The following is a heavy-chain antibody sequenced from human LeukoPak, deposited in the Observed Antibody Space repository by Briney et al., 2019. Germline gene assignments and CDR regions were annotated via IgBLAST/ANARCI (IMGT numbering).Heavy chain of an antibody. Sequence: PGGSLRLSCAASGFTVGSNYMSWVRQAPGKGLEWVSVIYNGGSTYYADSVKGRFTISRDNSKNTLYLQMNSLRAEDTAVYYCARGGYTYGSGYYYGMDVWGQGTTVTVSS. CDR3: ARGGYTYGSGYYYGMDV. J-gene: IGHJ6*02. D-gene: IGHD5-18*01. V-gene: IGHV3-53*01. CDR1: GFTVGSNY. CDR2: IYNGGST.